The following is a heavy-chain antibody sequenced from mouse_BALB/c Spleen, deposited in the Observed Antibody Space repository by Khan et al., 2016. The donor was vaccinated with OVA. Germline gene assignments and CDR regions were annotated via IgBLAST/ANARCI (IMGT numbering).Heavy chain of an antibody. CDR2: IDPSTGYT. CDR3: TRRGLYGICTY. V-gene: IGHV1-7*01. J-gene: IGHJ3*01. Sequence: QVQLKESGAELAKPGASVEMSCKASGYTFTTYWMHWVKQRPGQGLEWIGYIDPSTGYTEYNQKFKDKATLTADKSSSTAYMQLSSLTSEDSVVYYCTRRGLYGICTYWGQGTLVTVSA. CDR1: GYTFTTYW. D-gene: IGHD2-1*01.